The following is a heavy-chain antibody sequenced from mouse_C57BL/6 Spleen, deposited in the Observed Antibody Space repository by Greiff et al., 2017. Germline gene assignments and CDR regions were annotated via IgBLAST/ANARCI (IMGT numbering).Heavy chain of an antibody. Sequence: QVQLQQPGAELVRPGSSVKLSCKASGYTFTSYWMHWVKQRPIQGLEWIGNIDPSDSETHYNQKFKDKATLTVDKSSSTAYMQHSSLTSEDSAVYYCARERYGSSEYAMDYWGQGTSVTVSS. CDR3: ARERYGSSEYAMDY. J-gene: IGHJ4*01. D-gene: IGHD1-1*01. V-gene: IGHV1-52*01. CDR2: IDPSDSET. CDR1: GYTFTSYW.